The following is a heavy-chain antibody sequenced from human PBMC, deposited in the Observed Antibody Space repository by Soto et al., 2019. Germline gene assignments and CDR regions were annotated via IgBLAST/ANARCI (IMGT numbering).Heavy chain of an antibody. V-gene: IGHV5-51*01. CDR2: IYPGDSDT. D-gene: IGHD6-6*01. Sequence: RGESLKISCKGSGYSFTSYWIGWVRQMPGKGLEWMGIIYPGDSDTRYSPSFQGQVTISADKSISTAYLQWSSLKASDTAMYYCARASSSPRDYYYYYGMDVWGQGTTVTVSS. J-gene: IGHJ6*02. CDR1: GYSFTSYW. CDR3: ARASSSPRDYYYYYGMDV.